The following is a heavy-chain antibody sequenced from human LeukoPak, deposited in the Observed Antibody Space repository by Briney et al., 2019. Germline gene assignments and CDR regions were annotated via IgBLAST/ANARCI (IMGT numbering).Heavy chain of an antibody. V-gene: IGHV3-23*01. Sequence: PGGSLRLSCAASGFTFSTYAMSWVRQAPRKGLERVSTISDIGGSTYYADSVKGRFTISRDNSKNTLYLQMNSLSAEDTAVYYCAKVFVHYRGQLLPYFDYWGQGTLVTVSS. J-gene: IGHJ4*02. CDR2: ISDIGGST. CDR3: AKVFVHYRGQLLPYFDY. D-gene: IGHD1-26*01. CDR1: GFTFSTYA.